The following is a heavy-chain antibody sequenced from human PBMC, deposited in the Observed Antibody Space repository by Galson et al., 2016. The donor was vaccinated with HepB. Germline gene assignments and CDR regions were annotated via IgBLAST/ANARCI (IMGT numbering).Heavy chain of an antibody. V-gene: IGHV1-69*06. J-gene: IGHJ6*02. D-gene: IGHD2-15*01. CDR2: IIPIFGTA. CDR3: HLVVVAAFSVFYGMDV. CDR1: GGTFSSYA. Sequence: SVKVSCKASGGTFSSYAISWVRQAPGQGLEWVGGIIPIFGTANYAQKFQGRVTITADKSTSTAYMELSSLRSEDTAVYYCHLVVVAAFSVFYGMDVWGQGTTVTVSS.